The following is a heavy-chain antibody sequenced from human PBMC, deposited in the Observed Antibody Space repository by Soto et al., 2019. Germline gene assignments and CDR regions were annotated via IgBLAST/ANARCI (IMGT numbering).Heavy chain of an antibody. CDR1: RFSFSTYA. Sequence: QVQLVESGGGVVQPGRSLRLSCAASRFSFSTYAIHWVRQAPGKGLEWVAGISYDGGNEYYADSVKGRFTISRDKSKSTVYLNMNSLGPDDTAVYYCARDRSGSHEIDDSLDIWGRGTMVTVSS. CDR2: ISYDGGNE. CDR3: ARDRSGSHEIDDSLDI. V-gene: IGHV3-30-3*01. J-gene: IGHJ3*02. D-gene: IGHD1-26*01.